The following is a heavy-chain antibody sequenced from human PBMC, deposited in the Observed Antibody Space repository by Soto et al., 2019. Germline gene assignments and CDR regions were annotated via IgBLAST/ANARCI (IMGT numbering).Heavy chain of an antibody. D-gene: IGHD2-15*01. CDR3: ARRWALLNDVFDI. J-gene: IGHJ3*02. Sequence: PGGSLRLSCAASGFSFSSHWMHWVRQAPGKGLVWVSRINSDGSSTTYADSVKGRFTISRDNAKNTLYLQMNSLRAEDTAVYYCARRWALLNDVFDIWGQGTMVTVSS. CDR2: INSDGSST. CDR1: GFSFSSHW. V-gene: IGHV3-74*01.